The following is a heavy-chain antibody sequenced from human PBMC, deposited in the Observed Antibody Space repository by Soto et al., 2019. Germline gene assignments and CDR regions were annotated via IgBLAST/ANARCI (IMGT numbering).Heavy chain of an antibody. V-gene: IGHV4-59*01. CDR1: GGSISSYY. CDR2: FYYSGST. Sequence: QVQLQESGPGLVKPSESLSLTCAVSGGSISSYYWSWIRQPPGKGLEWIGYFYYSGSTNYNPSLKSRVTISVDTSKNQFSLKLTSVTAADTAVYYCARSRYTSGWWTPPFDYWGQGTLVTVSS. J-gene: IGHJ4*02. CDR3: ARSRYTSGWWTPPFDY. D-gene: IGHD6-19*01.